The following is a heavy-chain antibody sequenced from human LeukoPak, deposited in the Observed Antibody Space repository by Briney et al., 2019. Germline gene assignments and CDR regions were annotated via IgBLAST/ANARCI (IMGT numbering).Heavy chain of an antibody. Sequence: ASVKVSCKASGYTFTGYYMHWVRQAPGQGLEWMGWINPNSGGTNYAQKFQGRVTMTRDTSISTAYMELSRLRSDDTAVYYCARNNVEYNWNDPTSAYYYYYMDVWGKGTTVTVSS. J-gene: IGHJ6*03. CDR1: GYTFTGYY. V-gene: IGHV1-2*02. CDR3: ARNNVEYNWNDPTSAYYYYYMDV. CDR2: INPNSGGT. D-gene: IGHD1-1*01.